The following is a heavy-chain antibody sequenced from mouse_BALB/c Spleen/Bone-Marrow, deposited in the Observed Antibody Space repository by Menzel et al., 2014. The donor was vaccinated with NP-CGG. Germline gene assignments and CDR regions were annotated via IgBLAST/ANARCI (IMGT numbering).Heavy chain of an antibody. CDR3: ARVYYGNLDH. Sequence: VMLVESGAVLVRPGSSVKISCKASGYAFSTYWMNWVKQRPGQGLEWIGQVSPGDGDTNYNGKFRGKATLTADKSSSTAYIQLSSLTSEDSAVYFCARVYYGNLDHWGQGTTLTVSS. CDR1: GYAFSTYW. CDR2: VSPGDGDT. V-gene: IGHV1-80*01. J-gene: IGHJ2*01. D-gene: IGHD2-1*01.